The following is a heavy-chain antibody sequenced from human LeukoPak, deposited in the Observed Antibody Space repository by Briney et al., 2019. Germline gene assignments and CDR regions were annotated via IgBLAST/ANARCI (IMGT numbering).Heavy chain of an antibody. CDR1: GFTLSSYW. Sequence: GGSLRLSCAASGFTLSSYWLSWVRQAPGKGLEWVANIKTDGTKKYYVDSVKGRFTISRDNAKNSLYLQMNSLRAEDTAVYYCARVLSGCETTRCELDYWGQGTLVTVSS. D-gene: IGHD1-26*01. V-gene: IGHV3-7*01. CDR2: IKTDGTKK. CDR3: ARVLSGCETTRCELDY. J-gene: IGHJ4*02.